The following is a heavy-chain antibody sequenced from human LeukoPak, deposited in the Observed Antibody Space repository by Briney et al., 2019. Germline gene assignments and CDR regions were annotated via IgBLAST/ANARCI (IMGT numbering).Heavy chain of an antibody. D-gene: IGHD2-2*01. CDR1: GFSFNTFW. CDR3: ARDGPPAGLYFDN. V-gene: IGHV3-7*01. CDR2: INQGGTEK. Sequence: GGSLRLSCATSGFSFNTFWMNWVRQAPGKGLERVASINQGGTEKYYVDSVKGRFTISRDNAKNSLYLQMYGLTAEDTAVYYCARDGPPAGLYFDNWGQGALVTVSS. J-gene: IGHJ4*02.